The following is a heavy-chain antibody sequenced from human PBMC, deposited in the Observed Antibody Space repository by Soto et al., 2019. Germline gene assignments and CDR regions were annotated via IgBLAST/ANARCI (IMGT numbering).Heavy chain of an antibody. CDR2: IYYSGST. Sequence: SETLSLTCTVSGGSISSYYWSWIRQPPGKGLEWIGYIYYSGSTNYNPSLKSRVTISVDTSKNQFSLKLSSVTAADTAVYYCARVPRQTGYRYYFDYWGQGTLVTVSS. CDR1: GGSISSYY. V-gene: IGHV4-59*01. D-gene: IGHD3-9*01. CDR3: ARVPRQTGYRYYFDY. J-gene: IGHJ4*02.